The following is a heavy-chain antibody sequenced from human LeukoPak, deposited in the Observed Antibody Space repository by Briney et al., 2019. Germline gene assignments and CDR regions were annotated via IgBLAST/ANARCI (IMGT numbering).Heavy chain of an antibody. V-gene: IGHV3-30*18. J-gene: IGHJ4*02. CDR2: ISYDGSNK. CDR3: AKGLYSSSSYSY. Sequence: GGSLRLSCAASRFTFSSYSMNWVRQAPGKGLEWVAVISYDGSNKYYADSVKGRFTISRDNSKNTLYLQMNSLRAEDTAVYYCAKGLYSSSSYSYWGQGTLVTVSS. D-gene: IGHD6-6*01. CDR1: RFTFSSYS.